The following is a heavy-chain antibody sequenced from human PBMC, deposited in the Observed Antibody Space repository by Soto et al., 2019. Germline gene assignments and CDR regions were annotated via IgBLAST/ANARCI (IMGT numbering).Heavy chain of an antibody. CDR1: GGSISASSHY. CDR3: TRVNYYASGIGLYGMDV. Sequence: NPSETLSLTCTVSGGSISASSHYWVWIRQPPGKGLEWIGSVYYSGNTYRNPSLKSRVTMSVDTSKNQFSLKLSSVTAADTAIYHCTRVNYYASGIGLYGMDVWGQGTTVTVSS. V-gene: IGHV4-39*01. J-gene: IGHJ6*02. CDR2: VYYSGNT. D-gene: IGHD3-10*01.